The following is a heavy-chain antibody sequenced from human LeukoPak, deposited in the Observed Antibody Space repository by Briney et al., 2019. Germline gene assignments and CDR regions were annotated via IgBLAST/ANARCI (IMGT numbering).Heavy chain of an antibody. D-gene: IGHD6-13*01. J-gene: IGHJ4*02. V-gene: IGHV1-69*01. Sequence: SSVKVSCKASGGTFSSYAISWVRQAPGQALEWMGGIIPIFGTANYAQKFQGRVTITADESTSTAYMELSSLRSEDTAVYYCARVGIAAAKGYFDYWGQGTLVTVSS. CDR3: ARVGIAAAKGYFDY. CDR1: GGTFSSYA. CDR2: IIPIFGTA.